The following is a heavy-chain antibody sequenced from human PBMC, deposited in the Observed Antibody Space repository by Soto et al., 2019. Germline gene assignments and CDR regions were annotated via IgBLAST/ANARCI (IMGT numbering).Heavy chain of an antibody. V-gene: IGHV4-59*01. D-gene: IGHD4-17*01. CDR1: GGSISSYY. CDR2: VYYSGTT. Sequence: SSETLSLTCTVSGGSISSYYWSWIRQPAGKGLEWIGYVYYSGTTNYNPSLKSRVTISVDLSKNQFSLRLSSVTTADTALYYCARTTAVPNTPRSRYFFDYWGQGTLVTVSS. CDR3: ARTTAVPNTPRSRYFFDY. J-gene: IGHJ4*02.